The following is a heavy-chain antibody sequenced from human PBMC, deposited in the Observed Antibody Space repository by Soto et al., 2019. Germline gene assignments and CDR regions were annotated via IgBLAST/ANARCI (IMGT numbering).Heavy chain of an antibody. CDR3: ARGDSEFDP. CDR1: GFTFSSYA. V-gene: IGHV3-23*01. Sequence: GGSLRLSCAASGFTFSSYAMSWVRQAPGKGLEWVSAISGSSGNTYYADSVKGRFTISRDNAKNTLYLQMNSLRAEDTAVYYCARGDSEFDPWGQGTLVTVSS. D-gene: IGHD2-15*01. J-gene: IGHJ5*02. CDR2: ISGSSGNT.